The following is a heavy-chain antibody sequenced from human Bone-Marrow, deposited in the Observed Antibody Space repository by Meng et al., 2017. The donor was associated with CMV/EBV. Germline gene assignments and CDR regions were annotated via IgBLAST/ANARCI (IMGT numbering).Heavy chain of an antibody. CDR2: IKGDGSAT. D-gene: IGHD3-22*01. J-gene: IGHJ6*02. V-gene: IGHV3-74*01. CDR1: GFTFSYYW. CDR3: ARDLDYYYDSSGYYYYYYGMDV. Sequence: GESLKISCAASGFTFSYYWMYWVRQAPGKGLVWVSRIKGDGSATTYADSVKGRFTMSRDNAKHSLYLQMNSLRAEDTAVYYCARDLDYYYDSSGYYYYYYGMDVWGQGTTVTVSS.